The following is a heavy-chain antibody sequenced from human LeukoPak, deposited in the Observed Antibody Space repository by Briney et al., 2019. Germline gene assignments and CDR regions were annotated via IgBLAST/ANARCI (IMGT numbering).Heavy chain of an antibody. CDR3: ARGVWLVIFGYYYCMDV. CDR2: IYYSGST. Sequence: PSETLSLTCTVSGGSISSYYWSWIRQPPGKGLEWIGYIYYSGSTNYNPSLKSRVTISVDTSKNQFSLKLSSVTAADTAVYYCARGVWLVIFGYYYCMDVWGKGTTVTVSS. D-gene: IGHD6-19*01. V-gene: IGHV4-59*01. J-gene: IGHJ6*03. CDR1: GGSISSYY.